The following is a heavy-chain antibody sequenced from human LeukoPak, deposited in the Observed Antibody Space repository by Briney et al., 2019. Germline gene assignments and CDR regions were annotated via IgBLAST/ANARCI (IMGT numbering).Heavy chain of an antibody. J-gene: IGHJ4*02. V-gene: IGHV4-39*01. CDR2: IYYSGST. D-gene: IGHD6-19*01. CDR1: GGSISSSSYY. Sequence: PSETLSLTCTVSGGSISSSSYYWGWIRQPPGKGLEWIGSIYYSGSTYYNPSLKSRVTISVDTSKNQFSLKLSSVTAADTAVYYCARRRLPVAGRDFDYWGQGTLVTVSS. CDR3: ARRRLPVAGRDFDY.